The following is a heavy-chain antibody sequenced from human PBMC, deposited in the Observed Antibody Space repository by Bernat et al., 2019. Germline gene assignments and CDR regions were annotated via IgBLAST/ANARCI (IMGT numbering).Heavy chain of an antibody. CDR2: ISGDVGRT. V-gene: IGHV3-43*02. CDR1: GFTFDDYA. J-gene: IGHJ5*02. D-gene: IGHD3-3*01. CDR3: AKDIRDFWSGYGGDNWFDP. Sequence: EVQLVESGGGVVQPGGSLRLSCAASGFTFDDYAMHWVRQAPGKGLEWVFLISGDVGRTYYADSGKDRFTIHRDNSKNSLYLQMNSLRTEDTALYYCAKDIRDFWSGYGGDNWFDPWGQGTLVTVSS.